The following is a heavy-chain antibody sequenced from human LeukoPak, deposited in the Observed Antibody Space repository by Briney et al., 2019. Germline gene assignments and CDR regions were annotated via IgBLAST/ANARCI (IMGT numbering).Heavy chain of an antibody. CDR3: ARDRGLVVAATWWFDP. J-gene: IGHJ5*02. D-gene: IGHD2-15*01. CDR2: INPNSGGT. CDR1: GYTFTGYY. V-gene: IGHV1-2*02. Sequence: GASVKVSCKASGYTFTGYYMHWVRQAPGQGLEWMGWINPNSGGTNYAQKFQGRVTMTRDTSISTAYMGLSRLRSDDTAVYYCARDRGLVVAATWWFDPWGQGTLVTVSS.